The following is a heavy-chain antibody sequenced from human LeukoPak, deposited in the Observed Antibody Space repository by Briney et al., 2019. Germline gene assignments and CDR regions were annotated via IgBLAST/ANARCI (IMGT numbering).Heavy chain of an antibody. Sequence: GGSLRLSCAASGFTFSSYAMSWVRQAPGKGLEWVSAISGSSGSTYCADSVKGRFTISRDNSKNTLYLQMNSLRAEDTAVYYCAKDLSGGTPADYWGQGTLVTGSS. V-gene: IGHV3-23*01. J-gene: IGHJ4*02. CDR3: AKDLSGGTPADY. CDR2: ISGSSGST. CDR1: GFTFSSYA. D-gene: IGHD4-23*01.